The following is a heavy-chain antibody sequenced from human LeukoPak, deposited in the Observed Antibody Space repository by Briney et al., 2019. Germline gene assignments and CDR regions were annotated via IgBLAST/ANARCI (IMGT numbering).Heavy chain of an antibody. J-gene: IGHJ4*02. CDR2: INHSGST. D-gene: IGHD3-10*01. CDR1: GGSFSGYY. CDR3: ARLYGSGSYYNY. Sequence: SETLSLTCTVYGGSFSGYYWSWIRQPPGKGLKWIGEINHSGSTNCNPSLKSRVTISVDTSNNQFSLKLSSVTAADTAVYYCARLYGSGSYYNYWGQGTLVTVSS. V-gene: IGHV4-34*01.